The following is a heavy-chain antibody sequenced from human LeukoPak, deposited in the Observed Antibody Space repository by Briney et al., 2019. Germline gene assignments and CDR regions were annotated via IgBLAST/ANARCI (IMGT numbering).Heavy chain of an antibody. J-gene: IGHJ6*02. Sequence: SETLSLTCAVYGGSFSGYYWSWIRQPPGKGLEWIGEINHSGSTNYNPSLKSRVTISVDTSKNQFSLKLSSVTAADTAVYYCARQDGLYYAMDVWGQGTTVTVSS. V-gene: IGHV4-34*01. D-gene: IGHD5-24*01. CDR3: ARQDGLYYAMDV. CDR2: INHSGST. CDR1: GGSFSGYY.